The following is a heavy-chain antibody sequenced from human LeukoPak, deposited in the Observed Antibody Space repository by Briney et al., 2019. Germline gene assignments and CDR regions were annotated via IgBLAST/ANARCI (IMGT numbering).Heavy chain of an antibody. CDR2: ISGSGGST. J-gene: IGHJ4*02. D-gene: IGHD3-22*01. V-gene: IGHV3-23*01. Sequence: PGGSLRLSCAASGFTFSSYAMSWVRQAPGKGLEWVSAISGSGGSTYYADSVKGRFTISRDNSKNTLYLQMNSLRAEDTAVYYFAKFTPPPYYDSSGYYLVSYFDYWGQGTLVTVSS. CDR3: AKFTPPPYYDSSGYYLVSYFDY. CDR1: GFTFSSYA.